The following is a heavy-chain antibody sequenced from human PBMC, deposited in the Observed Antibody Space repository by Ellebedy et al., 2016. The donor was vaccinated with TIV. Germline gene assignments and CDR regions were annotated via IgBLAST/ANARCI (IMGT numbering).Heavy chain of an antibody. V-gene: IGHV1-69*13. J-gene: IGHJ6*03. CDR2: IIPIFGTA. CDR3: ASLTTGPMNYYMDV. D-gene: IGHD4-17*01. Sequence: SVKVSXKASRGTFSSYAISWVRQAPGQGLEWMGGIIPIFGTANYAQKFQGRVTITADESTSTAYMELSSLRSEDTAVYYCASLTTGPMNYYMDVWGKGTTVTVSS. CDR1: RGTFSSYA.